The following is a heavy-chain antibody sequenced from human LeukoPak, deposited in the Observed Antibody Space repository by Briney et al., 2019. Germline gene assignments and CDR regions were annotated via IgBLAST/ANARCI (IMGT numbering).Heavy chain of an antibody. Sequence: ASVKVSCKASGYTFTSYGISWVRQAPGQGLRWMGWINTYNGNTIYAQKLQGRDTMTTDTSTSTAYMELRSLRSDDTAVYYCARDLVHHRLLGTAYNWFDPWGQGTLVTVSS. V-gene: IGHV1-18*01. CDR2: INTYNGNT. J-gene: IGHJ5*02. CDR3: ARDLVHHRLLGTAYNWFDP. D-gene: IGHD3-16*01. CDR1: GYTFTSYG.